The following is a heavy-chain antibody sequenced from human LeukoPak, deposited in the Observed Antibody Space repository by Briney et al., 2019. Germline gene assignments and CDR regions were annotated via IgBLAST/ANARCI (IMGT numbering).Heavy chain of an antibody. J-gene: IGHJ6*03. Sequence: SQTLSLTCAISGDSVSSNSAAWNWIRQSPSRGLEWLGRTYYRSKWYNDYAVSVKSRITINPDTSKNQFSLQLNSVTPEDTAVYYCARDLIPRSYDVYYYYYYMDVWGKGTTVTISS. CDR2: TYYRSKWYN. CDR3: ARDLIPRSYDVYYYYYYMDV. CDR1: GDSVSSNSAA. D-gene: IGHD5-18*01. V-gene: IGHV6-1*01.